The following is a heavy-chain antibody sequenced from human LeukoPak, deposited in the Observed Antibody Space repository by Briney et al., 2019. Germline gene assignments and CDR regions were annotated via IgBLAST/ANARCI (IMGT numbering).Heavy chain of an antibody. CDR3: AKLAQMEWLLSPYFDY. J-gene: IGHJ4*02. Sequence: GGSLRLSCAASGFIFSSYAMSWVRQAPGKGLEWVSAISGSGGSTYYADSVKGRFTISRDNSKNTLYLQMNSLRAEDTAVYYCAKLAQMEWLLSPYFDYWGQGTLVTVSS. V-gene: IGHV3-23*01. D-gene: IGHD3-3*01. CDR2: ISGSGGST. CDR1: GFIFSSYA.